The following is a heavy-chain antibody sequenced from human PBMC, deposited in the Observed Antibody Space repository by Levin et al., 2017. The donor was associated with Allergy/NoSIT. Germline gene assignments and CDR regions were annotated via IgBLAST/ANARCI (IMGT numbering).Heavy chain of an antibody. CDR3: ARERVCSGGSCYRGHFDY. D-gene: IGHD2-15*01. V-gene: IGHV3-33*01. Sequence: GGSLRLSCAASGFTFSSYGMHWVRQAPGKGLEWVAAIWYDGSNKYYADSVKGRFTISRDNSENTLYLQMNSLRAEDTAVYYCARERVCSGGSCYRGHFDYWGQGTLVTVSS. J-gene: IGHJ4*02. CDR1: GFTFSSYG. CDR2: IWYDGSNK.